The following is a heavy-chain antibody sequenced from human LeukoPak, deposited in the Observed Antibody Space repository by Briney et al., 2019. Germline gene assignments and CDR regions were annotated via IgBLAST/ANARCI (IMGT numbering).Heavy chain of an antibody. J-gene: IGHJ3*02. CDR1: GGSFSVYY. Sequence: SETLSLTCAVYGGSFSVYYWSWIRQPPGKGLEWIGEINHSGSTNYNPSLKSRVTISVDTSKNQFSLKLSSVTAADTAVYYCARGQGYSSGWSDAFDIWGQGTMVTVSS. CDR2: INHSGST. CDR3: ARGQGYSSGWSDAFDI. V-gene: IGHV4-34*01. D-gene: IGHD6-19*01.